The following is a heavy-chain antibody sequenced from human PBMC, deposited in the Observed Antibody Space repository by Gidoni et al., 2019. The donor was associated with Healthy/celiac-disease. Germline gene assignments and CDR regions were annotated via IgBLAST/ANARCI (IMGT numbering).Heavy chain of an antibody. Sequence: QVQLVQSGAAVKKPGASVKVSCKASGYTFTGYYMHWVRQAPGQGLEWMGWINPNSGGTNNAQKFQGRVTMTRDTSISTAYMELSRLRSDDTAVYYCAREGLQQLSDRSFDYWGQGTLVTVSS. CDR1: GYTFTGYY. CDR3: AREGLQQLSDRSFDY. J-gene: IGHJ4*02. CDR2: INPNSGGT. V-gene: IGHV1-2*02. D-gene: IGHD6-13*01.